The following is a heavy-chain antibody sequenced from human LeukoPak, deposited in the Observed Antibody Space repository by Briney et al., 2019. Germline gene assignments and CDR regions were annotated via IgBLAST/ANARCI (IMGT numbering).Heavy chain of an antibody. V-gene: IGHV1-69*13. J-gene: IGHJ6*03. CDR3: ARGGYYYGSGSYPYYYYMDV. Sequence: ASVKVSCKASGGTFSSYAISWVRQAPGQGLEWMGGIIPIFGTANYAQKFQGRVTITADESTSTAYMELSSLRSEDTAVYYCARGGYYYGSGSYPYYYYMDVWGRGTTVTVSS. D-gene: IGHD3-10*01. CDR2: IIPIFGTA. CDR1: GGTFSSYA.